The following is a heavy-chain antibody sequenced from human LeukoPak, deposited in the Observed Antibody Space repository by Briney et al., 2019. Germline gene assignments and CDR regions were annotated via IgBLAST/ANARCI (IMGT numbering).Heavy chain of an antibody. J-gene: IGHJ4*02. CDR3: ARVYSSGWFLFDY. CDR2: ISYDGSNK. D-gene: IGHD6-19*01. Sequence: GGSLRLSCAASGFAFSTYSMHWVRQAPGKGLEWVAVISYDGSNKYYADSVKGRFTISRDNSKNTLYLQMNSLRAEDTAVYYCARVYSSGWFLFDYWGQGTLVTVSS. CDR1: GFAFSTYS. V-gene: IGHV3-30-3*01.